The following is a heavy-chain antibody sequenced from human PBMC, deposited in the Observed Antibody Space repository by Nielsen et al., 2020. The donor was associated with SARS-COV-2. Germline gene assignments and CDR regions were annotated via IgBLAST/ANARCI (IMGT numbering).Heavy chain of an antibody. CDR3: ARARGAYGDYYYYYYTDV. J-gene: IGHJ6*03. D-gene: IGHD4-17*01. CDR1: GDSFSSSSSA. Sequence: SETLSLTCAISGDSFSSSSSAWNWISQSPSRGLEWLGRTYYRSKWYNDHAVSVKSRITINPDTSKNRFSLHLNSVTPEDTAVYYCARARGAYGDYYYYYYTDVWGKGTTVTVSS. CDR2: TYYRSKWYN. V-gene: IGHV6-1*01.